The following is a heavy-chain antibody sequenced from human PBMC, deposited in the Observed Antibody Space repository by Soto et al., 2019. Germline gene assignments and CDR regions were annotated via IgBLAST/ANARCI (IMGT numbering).Heavy chain of an antibody. CDR1: GDSISGSY. CDR3: ARHGTGSYFDS. V-gene: IGHV4-59*08. Sequence: SETLSLTCSVSGDSISGSYWSWIRQSPGKGLEWIGHIYSSGATSYNPSLKSRVTISVDTSKNQFSLKLSSVTATDTAVYYCARHGTGSYFDSWGQGALVTVSS. CDR2: IYSSGAT. J-gene: IGHJ4*02.